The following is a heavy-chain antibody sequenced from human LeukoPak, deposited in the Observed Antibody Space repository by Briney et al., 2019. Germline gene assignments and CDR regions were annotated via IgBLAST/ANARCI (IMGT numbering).Heavy chain of an antibody. CDR1: GYTLTELS. Sequence: GASVMVSCKVSGYTLTELSMHWVRQAPGKGLEWMGGFDPEDGETIYAQKFQGRVTMTEDTSTDTAYMELSSLRSEDTAVYYCATAGGDGYNPFDYWGQGTLVTVSS. CDR2: FDPEDGET. J-gene: IGHJ4*02. V-gene: IGHV1-24*01. CDR3: ATAGGDGYNPFDY. D-gene: IGHD5-24*01.